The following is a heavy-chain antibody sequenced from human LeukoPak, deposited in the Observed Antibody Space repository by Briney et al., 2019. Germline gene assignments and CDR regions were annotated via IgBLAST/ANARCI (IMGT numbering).Heavy chain of an antibody. CDR1: GGSFSGYY. D-gene: IGHD6-19*01. CDR3: ARGLGSSGWYGSRAYYFDY. CDR2: INHSGST. J-gene: IGHJ4*02. V-gene: IGHV4-34*01. Sequence: KASETLSLTCAVYGGSFSGYYWSWIRQPPGKGLEWIGEINHSGSTNYNPSLKSRVTISVDTSKNQFSLKLSSVTAADTAVYYCARGLGSSGWYGSRAYYFDYWGQGTLVTVSS.